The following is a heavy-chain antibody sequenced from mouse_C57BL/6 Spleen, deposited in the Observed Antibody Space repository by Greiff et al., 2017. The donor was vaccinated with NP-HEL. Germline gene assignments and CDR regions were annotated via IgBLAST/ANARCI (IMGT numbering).Heavy chain of an antibody. D-gene: IGHD1-1*01. CDR2: INPSNGGT. Sequence: QVQLQQPGTELVKPGASVKLSCKASGYTFTSYWMHWVKQRPGQGLEWIGNINPSNGGTNYNEKFKSKATLTVDKSSRTAYMQLSSLTSEDSAVYYCARSPYYYGSPYYFDYWGQGTTLTVSS. CDR3: ARSPYYYGSPYYFDY. J-gene: IGHJ2*01. V-gene: IGHV1-53*01. CDR1: GYTFTSYW.